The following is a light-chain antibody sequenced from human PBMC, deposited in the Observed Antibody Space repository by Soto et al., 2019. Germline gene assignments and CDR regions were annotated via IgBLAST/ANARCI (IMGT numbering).Light chain of an antibody. CDR1: QGISSW. Sequence: DIQMTQSPSSVSASVGDRATITCRASQGISSWLAWYQQKPGKAPKLLIYAASSLQSGVPSRFSGSGSGTEFSLTINSLQADDFATYYCQQYHIYSWTFGQGTKVDIK. CDR2: AAS. V-gene: IGKV1D-16*01. J-gene: IGKJ1*01. CDR3: QQYHIYSWT.